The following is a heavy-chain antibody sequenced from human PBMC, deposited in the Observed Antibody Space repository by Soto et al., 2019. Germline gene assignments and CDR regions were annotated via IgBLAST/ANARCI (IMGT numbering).Heavy chain of an antibody. CDR3: AGEIWYFDL. Sequence: QVQLVQSGAEVKKPGASVKVSCKASGYTFTSYGISWVRQAPGQVLEWMGWISAYNGNTTYAQKLQGRVTMTTDTSSSTVYMELRSMRSDDTAVYYCAGEIWYFDLGGRGTLVTVSS. V-gene: IGHV1-18*01. CDR1: GYTFTSYG. CDR2: ISAYNGNT. J-gene: IGHJ2*01.